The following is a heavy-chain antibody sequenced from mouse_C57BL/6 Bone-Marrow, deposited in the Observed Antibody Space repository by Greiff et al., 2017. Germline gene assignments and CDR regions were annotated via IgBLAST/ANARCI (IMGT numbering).Heavy chain of an antibody. D-gene: IGHD1-1*01. V-gene: IGHV2-2*01. CDR2: IWSGGST. CDR1: GFSLTSYG. Sequence: VQLQESGPGLVQPSQSLSITCTVSGFSLTSYGVHWVRQSPGKGLEWLGVIWSGGSTDYNAAFISRRSISKDNSKSQVFFKMNSLQADDTAIYYCARRDYYGSRGAWFAYWGQGTLVTVSA. CDR3: ARRDYYGSRGAWFAY. J-gene: IGHJ3*01.